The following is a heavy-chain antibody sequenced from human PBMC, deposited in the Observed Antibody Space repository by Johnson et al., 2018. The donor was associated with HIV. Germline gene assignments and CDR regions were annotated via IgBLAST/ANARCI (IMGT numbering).Heavy chain of an antibody. J-gene: IGHJ3*02. Sequence: QVQLVESGGGLVKPGGSLRLSCAASGFTFSDYYMSWIRQAPGKRLEWVAVLSYDGSNEYYADSVKGRFTISRDNSKNTLYLQMNSLRAEDTAVYYCARDRGAGSSGAFDIWGQGTKVTVSS. CDR1: GFTFSDYY. V-gene: IGHV3-30-3*01. CDR2: LSYDGSNE. CDR3: ARDRGAGSSGAFDI. D-gene: IGHD6-6*01.